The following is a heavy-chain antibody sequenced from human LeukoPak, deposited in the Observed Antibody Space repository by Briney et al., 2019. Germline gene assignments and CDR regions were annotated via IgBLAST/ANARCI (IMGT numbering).Heavy chain of an antibody. CDR1: GYTFNYG. J-gene: IGHJ3*02. CDR2: ISAYNGDT. Sequence: ASMKVSCKASGYTFNYGVSWVRQAPGQGLEWLGWISAYNGDTNYAQILQGRVTMTTDTSTDTAYLELRGLRSDDTAIYYCARGAYCGGDCSSSDSFDIWGQGTMVTVSS. D-gene: IGHD2-21*02. V-gene: IGHV1-18*04. CDR3: ARGAYCGGDCSSSDSFDI.